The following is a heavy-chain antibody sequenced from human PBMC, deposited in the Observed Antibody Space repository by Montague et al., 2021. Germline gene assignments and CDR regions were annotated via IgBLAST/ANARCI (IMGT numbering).Heavy chain of an antibody. J-gene: IGHJ5*02. Sequence: SLRLSCAASGFTFANAYMSWVRQAPGKGLEWVGLIKSTTSGGTTAYAAPVKGRFTISRDDSKNTVYLQMNSLKTEDTAVYYCTTILYWSSGTVSWGLGTLVTVSS. D-gene: IGHD1-1*01. V-gene: IGHV3-15*01. CDR2: IKSTTSGGTT. CDR3: TTILYWSSGTVS. CDR1: GFTFANAY.